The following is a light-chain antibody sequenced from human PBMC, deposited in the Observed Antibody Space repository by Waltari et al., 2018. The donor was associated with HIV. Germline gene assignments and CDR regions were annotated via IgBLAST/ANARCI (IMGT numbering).Light chain of an antibody. CDR1: SRGGGGFNY. CDR2: EVS. Sequence: QSALTQPASVSGSPGQSITISCTGTSRGGGGFNYVSWYQQHPGKAPKRMIYEVSNRPPRISIRFSCSKSGNTASLTISGLQAEDEADYYCCSYTSRSTLVFGGGTKLTVL. CDR3: CSYTSRSTLV. J-gene: IGLJ2*01. V-gene: IGLV2-14*01.